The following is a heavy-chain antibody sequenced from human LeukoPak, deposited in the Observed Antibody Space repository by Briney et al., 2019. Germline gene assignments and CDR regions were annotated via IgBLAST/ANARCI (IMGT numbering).Heavy chain of an antibody. CDR2: ISGSGGST. Sequence: GGYLRLSCAASGFTFSSYAMTWVRQAPGKGLEWVSAISGSGGSTYYADSVKGRFTISRDNSKNTLYLQMNSLRAEDTAVYYCAKGVGWFGEFDYWGQGTLVTVSS. V-gene: IGHV3-23*01. CDR3: AKGVGWFGEFDY. J-gene: IGHJ4*02. D-gene: IGHD3-10*01. CDR1: GFTFSSYA.